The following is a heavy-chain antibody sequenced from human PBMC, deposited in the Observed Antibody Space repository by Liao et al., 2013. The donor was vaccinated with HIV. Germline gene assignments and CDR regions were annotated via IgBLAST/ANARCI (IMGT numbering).Heavy chain of an antibody. D-gene: IGHD3-3*01. Sequence: QVQLQESGPGLVKPSETLSLTCTVSGGSISSYYWSWIRQPAGKGLEWIGRIYYSGSTYYNPSLKSRVTISVDTSKNQFSLKLSSVTAADTAVYYCARARYYDFWSGIMGVFDYWGQGTLVTVSS. CDR1: GGSISSYY. CDR2: IYYSGST. CDR3: ARARYYDFWSGIMGVFDY. J-gene: IGHJ4*02. V-gene: IGHV4-4*07.